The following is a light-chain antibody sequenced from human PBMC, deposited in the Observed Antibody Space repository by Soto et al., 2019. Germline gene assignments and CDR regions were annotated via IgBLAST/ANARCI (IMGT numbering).Light chain of an antibody. CDR2: EVS. Sequence: QSALTQPASVSGSPGQSIAISCTGTSSDVGPYNYVSWYQHHPGKAPKLMIYEVSYRPSGISDRFSGSKSGNTASLTISGLQAEDEADYYCSSYTSSNTLVFGGGTQLTVL. V-gene: IGLV2-14*01. CDR1: SSDVGPYNY. J-gene: IGLJ2*01. CDR3: SSYTSSNTLV.